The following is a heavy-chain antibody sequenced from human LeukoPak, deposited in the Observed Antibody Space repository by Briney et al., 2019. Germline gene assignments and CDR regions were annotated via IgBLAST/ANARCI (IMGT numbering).Heavy chain of an antibody. CDR1: GFTFTGYY. V-gene: IGHV1-2*02. Sequence: ASVKVSCKASGFTFTGYYMHWVRQAPGQGLEWMGWINPNSGGTNYAQKFQGRVTMTRDTSISTAYMELSRLRSDDTAVYYCASWDSSGWYKDFDYWGQGTLVTVSS. CDR2: INPNSGGT. CDR3: ASWDSSGWYKDFDY. D-gene: IGHD6-19*01. J-gene: IGHJ4*02.